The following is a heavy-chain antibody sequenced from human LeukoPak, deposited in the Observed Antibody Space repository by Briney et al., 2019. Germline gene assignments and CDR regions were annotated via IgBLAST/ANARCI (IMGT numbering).Heavy chain of an antibody. CDR1: GFTFSSYS. J-gene: IGHJ6*02. D-gene: IGHD5-24*01. Sequence: GGSLILSCAASGFTFSSYSINWVRQAPGKGLEWVSSISSSSDYIYYADSVKGRFTISRDSAKNSLFLQMNSLRADDTAVYYCARESRDGYNYYYYGMDVWGQGTTVTVSS. V-gene: IGHV3-21*01. CDR3: ARESRDGYNYYYYGMDV. CDR2: ISSSSDYI.